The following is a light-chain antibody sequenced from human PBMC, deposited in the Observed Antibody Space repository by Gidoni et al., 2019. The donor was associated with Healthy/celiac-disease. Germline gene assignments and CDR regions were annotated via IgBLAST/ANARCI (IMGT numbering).Light chain of an antibody. CDR2: DDG. V-gene: IGLV3-21*03. J-gene: IGLJ2*01. CDR3: QVWDSSSDHPGVV. Sequence: SYVLTQPHSVSVAPGKTARIPCGGNNIGSKRVHWYQQKPGQAPVLVVYDDGDRPSGIPERFSGSNSGNTATLTISRVEAGDEADYYCQVWDSSSDHPGVVFGGGTKLTVL. CDR1: NIGSKR.